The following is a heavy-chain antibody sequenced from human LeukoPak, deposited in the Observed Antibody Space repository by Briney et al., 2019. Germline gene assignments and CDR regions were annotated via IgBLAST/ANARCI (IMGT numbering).Heavy chain of an antibody. CDR2: ISYDGSNK. CDR1: GFTFSSYA. V-gene: IGHV3-30-3*01. Sequence: GSSLRLSCAASGFTFSSYAMHWVRQAPGKGLEWVAVISYDGSNKYYADSVKGRFTISRDNSKNTLYLQMNSLRAEDTAVYYCARGEYGDVDYWGQGTLVTVSS. J-gene: IGHJ4*02. CDR3: ARGEYGDVDY. D-gene: IGHD4-17*01.